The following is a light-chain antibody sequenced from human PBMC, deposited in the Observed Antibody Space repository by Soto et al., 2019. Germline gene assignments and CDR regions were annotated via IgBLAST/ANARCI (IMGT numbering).Light chain of an antibody. CDR3: HQRSSWPLT. CDR2: DAS. J-gene: IGKJ4*01. V-gene: IGKV3-11*01. CDR1: QSISTY. Sequence: EIVLTQSPATLSLSPGERATPSCRASQSISTYLAWYQQKPGQPPRLLIYDASHRATGIPARFGGSGSGTDFTLTISNLEPEDFAVYYCHQRSSWPLTFGGGTKVDIK.